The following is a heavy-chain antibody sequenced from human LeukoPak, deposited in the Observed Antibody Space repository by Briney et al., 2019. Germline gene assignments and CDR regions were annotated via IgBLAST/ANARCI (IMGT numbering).Heavy chain of an antibody. CDR1: GYTFTGYY. V-gene: IGHV1-2*02. CDR3: AINIVVVPAAPDENWFDP. CDR2: INPNSGGT. D-gene: IGHD2-2*01. J-gene: IGHJ5*02. Sequence: ASVKVSCKASGYTFTGYYMHWVRQAPGQGLEWMGWINPNSGGTNYAQKFQGRVTMTRDTSISTAYMELSRLRSDDTAVYYCAINIVVVPAAPDENWFDPWGQGTLVTVSS.